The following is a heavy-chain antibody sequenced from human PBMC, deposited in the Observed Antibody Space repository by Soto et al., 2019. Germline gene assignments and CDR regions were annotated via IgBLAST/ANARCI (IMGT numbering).Heavy chain of an antibody. J-gene: IGHJ4*02. CDR2: ISGSGSGT. CDR1: GFTFSSYA. V-gene: IGHV3-23*01. CDR3: AKFRTDSDY. Sequence: PGGSLRLSCAAPGFTFSSYAMSWVRQAPGKGLEWISLISGSGSGTFYADSVKGRFTISRDNSKNSLYLQMNSLRAEDTAIYYCAKFRTDSDYWGQGTLVTVSS.